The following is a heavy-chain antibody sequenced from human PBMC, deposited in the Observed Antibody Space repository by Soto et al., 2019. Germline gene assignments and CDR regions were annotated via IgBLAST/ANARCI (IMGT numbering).Heavy chain of an antibody. CDR3: ARGPRVSSTGTGAH. CDR1: GFTFSTYW. V-gene: IGHV3-74*01. CDR2: ISDDGSTA. J-gene: IGHJ4*02. Sequence: PGGSLRLSCSVSGFTFSTYWMHWVRQVPGRGLTWDSRISDDGSTATYADSVKGRFDISRDNAKNSLYLEMNTWRADASGLYYCARGPRVSSTGTGAHWGRGTLGTVSS. D-gene: IGHD1-1*01.